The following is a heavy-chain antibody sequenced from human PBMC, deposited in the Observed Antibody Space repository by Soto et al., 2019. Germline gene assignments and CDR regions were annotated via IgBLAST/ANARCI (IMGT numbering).Heavy chain of an antibody. CDR2: ISAYNGNT. Sequence: QVQLVQSGAEVKKPGASVKVSCKASGYTFTSYGISWVRQAPGQGLEWMGGISAYNGNTNYAQKLQGRVTMTTDTSTSTAYMELRSLRSDDTAVYYCARDLYDYVWGSSVSDYWGQGTLVTVSS. V-gene: IGHV1-18*04. CDR3: ARDLYDYVWGSSVSDY. J-gene: IGHJ4*02. D-gene: IGHD3-16*01. CDR1: GYTFTSYG.